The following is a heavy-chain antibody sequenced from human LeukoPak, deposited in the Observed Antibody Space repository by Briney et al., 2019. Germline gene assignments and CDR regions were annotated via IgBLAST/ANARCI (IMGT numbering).Heavy chain of an antibody. CDR2: ISSSSSTI. CDR3: ARDFSGSFDY. V-gene: IGHV3-48*01. Sequence: GGSLRLSCAASGLTFRSYAMSWVRQAPGKGLEWVSYISSSSSTIYYADSVKGRFTISRDNAKNSLYLQMNSLRAEDTAVYYCARDFSGSFDYWGQGTLVTVSS. CDR1: GLTFRSYA. J-gene: IGHJ4*02. D-gene: IGHD5-12*01.